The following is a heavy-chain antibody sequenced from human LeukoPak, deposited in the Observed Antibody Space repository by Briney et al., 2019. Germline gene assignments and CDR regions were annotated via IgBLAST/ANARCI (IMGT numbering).Heavy chain of an antibody. CDR3: AKALCTYGDYSPFDY. Sequence: PGGSLRLSCAASGFTYSSYAMSWVRQAPGKGLEWVSAISGSGGSTYYADSVKGRFTISRDNSKNTLYLQMNSLRAEDTAVYYCAKALCTYGDYSPFDYWGQGTLVTVSS. D-gene: IGHD4-17*01. CDR1: GFTYSSYA. J-gene: IGHJ4*02. CDR2: ISGSGGST. V-gene: IGHV3-23*01.